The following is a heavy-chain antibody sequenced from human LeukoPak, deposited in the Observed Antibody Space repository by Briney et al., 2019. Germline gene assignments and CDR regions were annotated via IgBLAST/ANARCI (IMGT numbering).Heavy chain of an antibody. CDR1: GGSISSGGYS. Sequence: SETLSLTCAVSGGSISSGGYSWSWIRQPPGKGLEWIGYIYHSGSTYYNPSLKSRVTISVDRSENQFSLKLSSVTAADTAVYYCARAAFFPYYYDSSGPPGDAFDIWGQGTMVTVSS. D-gene: IGHD3-22*01. CDR2: IYHSGST. V-gene: IGHV4-30-2*01. CDR3: ARAAFFPYYYDSSGPPGDAFDI. J-gene: IGHJ3*02.